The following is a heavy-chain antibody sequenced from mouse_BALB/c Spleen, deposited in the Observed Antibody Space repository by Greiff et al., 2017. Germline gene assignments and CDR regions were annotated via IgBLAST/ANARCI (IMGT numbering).Heavy chain of an antibody. V-gene: IGHV5-6-5*01. CDR1: GFTFSSYA. J-gene: IGHJ2*01. D-gene: IGHD2-2*01. CDR3: ARGHGYDDY. Sequence: EVHLVESGGGLVKPGGSLKLSCAASGFTFSSYAMSWVRQTPEKRLEWVASISSGGSTYYPDSVKGRFTISRDNARNILYLQMSSLRSEDTAMYYCARGHGYDDYWGQGTTLTVSS. CDR2: ISSGGST.